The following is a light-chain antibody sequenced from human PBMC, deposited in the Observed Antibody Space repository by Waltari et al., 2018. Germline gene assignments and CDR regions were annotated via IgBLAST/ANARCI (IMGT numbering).Light chain of an antibody. J-gene: IGLJ3*02. Sequence: QSVLTQPRSVSESPGQSVTISCTGTSSDVGRYPFVSWYQQHPGEAPKLMIYDVNKRPSGVPARFSGSKSGNPASLTISRLQAEDEADYFCCSFAGTYTFWVFGGGTKLTVL. CDR2: DVN. V-gene: IGLV2-11*01. CDR3: CSFAGTYTFWV. CDR1: SSDVGRYPF.